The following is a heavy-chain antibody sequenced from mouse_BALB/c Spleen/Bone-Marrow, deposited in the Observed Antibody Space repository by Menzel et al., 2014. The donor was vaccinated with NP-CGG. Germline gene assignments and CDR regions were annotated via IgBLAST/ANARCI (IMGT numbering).Heavy chain of an antibody. CDR2: IWAGGST. Sequence: VKLVESGPGLVAPSQSLSITCTVSGFSLTSYGVHWVRQPPGKGLEWLGVIWAGGSTNYNSALMSRLSISKDNSKSQVFLKMNSLQTDDTAMYYCAREPSTMITTGFAYWGQGTLATVSA. J-gene: IGHJ3*01. CDR1: GFSLTSYG. D-gene: IGHD2-4*01. V-gene: IGHV2-9*02. CDR3: AREPSTMITTGFAY.